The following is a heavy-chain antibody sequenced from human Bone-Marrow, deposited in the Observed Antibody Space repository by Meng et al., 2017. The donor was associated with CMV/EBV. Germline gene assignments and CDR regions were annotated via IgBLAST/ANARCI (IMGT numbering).Heavy chain of an antibody. V-gene: IGHV1-69*10. CDR3: ARDGYGDYSNWFDP. J-gene: IGHJ5*02. D-gene: IGHD4-17*01. CDR2: IIPILGIA. Sequence: SVKVSCKASGGTFSSYAISWVRQAPGQGLEWMGGIIPILGIANYAQKFQGRVTITADKSTSTAYMELSSLRSEDTAVYYCARDGYGDYSNWFDPWGQGTLVTGSS. CDR1: GGTFSSYA.